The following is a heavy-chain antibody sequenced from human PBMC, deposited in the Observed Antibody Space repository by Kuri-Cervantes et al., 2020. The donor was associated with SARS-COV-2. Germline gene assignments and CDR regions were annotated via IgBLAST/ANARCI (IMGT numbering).Heavy chain of an antibody. CDR1: GFTFSSYA. J-gene: IGHJ5*02. CDR3: ERANGGSYRGWFDP. CDR2: ISYDGSNK. D-gene: IGHD1-26*01. Sequence: GGSLRLSCAASGFTFSSYAMHWVRQAPGKGLEWVAVISYDGSNKYYEDSVKGRFTISRDNSKNTLYLQMNSLRAEDTAVYYCERANGGSYRGWFDPWGQGTLVTVSS. V-gene: IGHV3-30-3*01.